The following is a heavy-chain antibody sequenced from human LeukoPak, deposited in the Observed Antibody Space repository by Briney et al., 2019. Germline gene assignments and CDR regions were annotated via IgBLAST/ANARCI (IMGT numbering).Heavy chain of an antibody. CDR2: INDDGSFR. CDR1: GITFSGAW. Sequence: PGGSLRLSCAAPGITFSGAWMHWVRQAPGKGLVWVSRINDDGSFRRYANSVKGRLTISRDNAKNTLFLQMDSLRAEDTAVYHCARVSGPGMNEYYHLWGQGTLVTVSS. J-gene: IGHJ1*01. V-gene: IGHV3-74*01. D-gene: IGHD3-10*01. CDR3: ARVSGPGMNEYYHL.